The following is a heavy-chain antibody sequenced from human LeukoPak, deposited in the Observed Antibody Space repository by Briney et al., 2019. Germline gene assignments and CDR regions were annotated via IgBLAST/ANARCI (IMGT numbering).Heavy chain of an antibody. CDR3: TRRRAYESPDF. Sequence: PSETLSLTCSVSGDSIKSNSHCWGWVRQPPGKGLEWIGSVFHSGSTSYNPSLKGRLTMSVDTSKNQFSLQLTSVTAADTALYFCTRRRAYESPDFWGPGALVTVSP. V-gene: IGHV4-39*01. J-gene: IGHJ4*02. D-gene: IGHD5-12*01. CDR2: VFHSGST. CDR1: GDSIKSNSHC.